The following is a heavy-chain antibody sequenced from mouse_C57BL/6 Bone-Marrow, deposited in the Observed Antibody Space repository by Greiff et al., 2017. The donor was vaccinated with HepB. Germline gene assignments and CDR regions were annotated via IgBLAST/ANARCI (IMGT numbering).Heavy chain of an antibody. V-gene: IGHV1-76*01. D-gene: IGHD1-1*01. Sequence: QVHVKQSGAELVRPGASVKLSCKASGYTFTDYYINWVKQRPGQGLEWIARIYPGSGNTYYNEKFKGKATLTAEKSSSTAYMQLSSLTSEDSAVYFCARYYGSRSWYFDVWGTGTTVTVSS. CDR3: ARYYGSRSWYFDV. CDR1: GYTFTDYY. CDR2: IYPGSGNT. J-gene: IGHJ1*03.